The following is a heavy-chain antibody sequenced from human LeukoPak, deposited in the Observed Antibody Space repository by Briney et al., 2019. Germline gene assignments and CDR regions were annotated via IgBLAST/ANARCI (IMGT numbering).Heavy chain of an antibody. CDR1: GGSFSGYY. CDR2: INHSGST. J-gene: IGHJ5*02. D-gene: IGHD3-10*01. CDR3: ARTPRGYYGSGSRNWFDP. V-gene: IGHV4-34*01. Sequence: SETLSLTCAVYGGSFSGYYWSWIRQPPGKGLEWIGEINHSGSTNYNPSLKSRVTISVDTSKNQFSLKLSSVTAADTAVYYCARTPRGYYGSGSRNWFDPWGQRTLVTVSS.